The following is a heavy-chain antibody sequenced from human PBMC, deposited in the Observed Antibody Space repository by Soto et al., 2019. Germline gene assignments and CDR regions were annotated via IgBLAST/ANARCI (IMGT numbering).Heavy chain of an antibody. Sequence: ESGGASVQPGGSLRLSCVASGFTFKAYAMGWVRQAPGRGLEWVSSITATNGNTYYADSVRGRFTISRDNSRNSLFLQMNGLRPEDSALYYCAKDEGTSSTVFDYWGQGTRVTVPS. CDR3: AKDEGTSSTVFDY. D-gene: IGHD4-4*01. V-gene: IGHV3-23*01. J-gene: IGHJ4*02. CDR2: ITATNGNT. CDR1: GFTFKAYA.